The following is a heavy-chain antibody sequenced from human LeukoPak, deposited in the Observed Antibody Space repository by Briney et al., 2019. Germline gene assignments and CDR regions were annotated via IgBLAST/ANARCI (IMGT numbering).Heavy chain of an antibody. Sequence: GGSLRLSCAASGFTFSSYDMHWVRQATGKGLEWVSVIGIAGDTYYPGSVKGRFTISRENAKNSLYLQMNSLRAGDTAVYYCVRVGAGSDAFDIWGQGTMVTVSS. CDR3: VRVGAGSDAFDI. CDR1: GFTFSSYD. D-gene: IGHD1-26*01. V-gene: IGHV3-13*01. CDR2: IGIAGDT. J-gene: IGHJ3*02.